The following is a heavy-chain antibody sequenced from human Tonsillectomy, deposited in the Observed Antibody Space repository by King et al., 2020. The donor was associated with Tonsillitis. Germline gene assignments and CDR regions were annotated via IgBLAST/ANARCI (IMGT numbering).Heavy chain of an antibody. V-gene: IGHV3-11*01. CDR2: ISSSGSTI. Sequence: QLVQSGGGLVKPGGSLRLSCAASGFTFSDYYMSWIRQAPGKGLEWVSYISSSGSTIYYADSVKGRFTISRDNAKNTLYLQMNSLRAEDTAVYYCARDAGGSGTTYYYYYCGMDVWGQGTTVTVSS. J-gene: IGHJ6*02. CDR3: ARDAGGSGTTYYYYYCGMDV. CDR1: GFTFSDYY. D-gene: IGHD2-15*01.